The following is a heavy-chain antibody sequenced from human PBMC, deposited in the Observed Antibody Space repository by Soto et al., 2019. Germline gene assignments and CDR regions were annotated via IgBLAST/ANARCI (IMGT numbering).Heavy chain of an antibody. D-gene: IGHD5-12*01. Sequence: QVQLVESGGGVVQPGRSLRLSCAASGFTFSSYAMHWVRQAPGKGLEWVAVISYDGSNKYYADSVKGRFTISRDNSKNTLYLQMNSLRAEDTGVYYCARVMEEATISWDYYGMDVW. V-gene: IGHV3-30-3*01. CDR1: GFTFSSYA. CDR3: ARVMEEATISWDYYGMDV. CDR2: ISYDGSNK. J-gene: IGHJ6*01.